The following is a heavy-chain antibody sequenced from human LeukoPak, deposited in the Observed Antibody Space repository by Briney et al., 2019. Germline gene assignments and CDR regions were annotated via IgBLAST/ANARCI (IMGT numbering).Heavy chain of an antibody. V-gene: IGHV1-8*01. Sequence: ASVKVSCKASGYTFTSYDINWVRQATGQGLEWMGWMNPNSGNTGYAQKFQGGVTMTRNTSRSTAYMEVSSLRSEDTAVYYCARGNVDTAMVPTYYYYGMDVWGQGTTVTVSS. CDR1: GYTFTSYD. D-gene: IGHD5-18*01. J-gene: IGHJ6*02. CDR2: MNPNSGNT. CDR3: ARGNVDTAMVPTYYYYGMDV.